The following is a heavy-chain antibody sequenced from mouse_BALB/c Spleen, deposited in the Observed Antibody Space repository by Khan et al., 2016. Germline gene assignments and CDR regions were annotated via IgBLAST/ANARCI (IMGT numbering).Heavy chain of an antibody. CDR3: VRDIWTFWYFDV. CDR1: GYSITSGYY. Sequence: EVQLQESGPGLVKPSQSLSLTCSVTGYSITSGYYWNWIRQFPGNKLEWMGYISYDGSNNYNPSLKNRISITRDTSKNQFFLKLNSVTTEDTATXYCVRDIWTFWYFDVWGAGTTVTVSS. CDR2: ISYDGSN. J-gene: IGHJ1*01. V-gene: IGHV3-6*02.